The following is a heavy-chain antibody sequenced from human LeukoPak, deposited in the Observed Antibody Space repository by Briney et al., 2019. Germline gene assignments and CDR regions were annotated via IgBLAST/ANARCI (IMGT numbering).Heavy chain of an antibody. CDR3: ARDGGSGIDY. CDR1: GFSLTTYG. V-gene: IGHV3-33*01. CDR2: IWYDGSRK. Sequence: QAGRSLRLPCAASGFSLTTYGTPWLRQAPGKGLEWVAVIWYDGSRKFYGDSVKGRFTVSRDTSENTMYLQMNTLRVDDTAVYYCARDGGSGIDYWGQGTLVTVSS. J-gene: IGHJ4*02. D-gene: IGHD3-10*01.